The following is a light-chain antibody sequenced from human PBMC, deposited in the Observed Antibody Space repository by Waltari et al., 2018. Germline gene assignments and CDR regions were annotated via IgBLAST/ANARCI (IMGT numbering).Light chain of an antibody. CDR1: SSDVGGYNY. CDR2: DVT. CDR3: SSYTSSGTGVL. J-gene: IGLJ2*01. Sequence: QSALTQPSSVSGSPGQSITISCTGTSSDVGGYNYVSWYQQHPGQAPKLMIYDVTKRPSGVSNRFSGSKSGNTASLTISGLQAEDEADYYCSSYTSSGTGVLFGGGTKLSVL. V-gene: IGLV2-14*03.